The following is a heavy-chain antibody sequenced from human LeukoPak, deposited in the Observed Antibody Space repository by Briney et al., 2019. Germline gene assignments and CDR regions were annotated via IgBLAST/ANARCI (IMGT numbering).Heavy chain of an antibody. CDR2: ISGSGGAT. J-gene: IGHJ4*02. D-gene: IGHD2-15*01. CDR3: AKPHTPHCSGGTCCLFDY. V-gene: IGHV3-23*01. CDR1: GFTLSSYG. Sequence: GGSLRLSCAASGFTLSSYGMSWVRQAPGNGLEWVSTISGSGGATYYANSVKGRLTISRDNSNNTLYLQMNSLRAEDTAVYYCAKPHTPHCSGGTCCLFDYWGQGTLVTVSS.